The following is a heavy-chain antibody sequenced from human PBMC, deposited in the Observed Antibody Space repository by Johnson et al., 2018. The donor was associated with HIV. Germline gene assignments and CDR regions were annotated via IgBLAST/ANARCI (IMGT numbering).Heavy chain of an antibody. CDR1: GFTFDDYG. Sequence: EVQLVESGGGVVRPGGSLRLSCVASGFTFDDYGMSWVRQAPGKGLEWVSGINWNGGSTGYADSVKGRFTISRDNAKNSLYLQMNSLRAEDTAVYYCAKDYPTSNWAVPDAFDIWGQGTMVTVSS. CDR2: INWNGGST. V-gene: IGHV3-20*04. D-gene: IGHD7-27*01. CDR3: AKDYPTSNWAVPDAFDI. J-gene: IGHJ3*02.